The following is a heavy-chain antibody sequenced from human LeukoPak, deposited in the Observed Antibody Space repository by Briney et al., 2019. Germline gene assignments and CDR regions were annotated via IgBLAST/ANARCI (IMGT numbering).Heavy chain of an antibody. CDR2: IYYSGST. J-gene: IGHJ4*02. D-gene: IGHD3-10*01. CDR1: GGSISSYY. Sequence: SETLSLTCTVSGGSISSYYWSWIRQPPGKGLEWIGYIYYSGSTNYNPSLKSRVTISVDTSKNQFSLRLSSVTAADTAVYYCARYGVTMVRGVTLVEAFDYWGQGTLVTVSS. CDR3: ARYGVTMVRGVTLVEAFDY. V-gene: IGHV4-59*12.